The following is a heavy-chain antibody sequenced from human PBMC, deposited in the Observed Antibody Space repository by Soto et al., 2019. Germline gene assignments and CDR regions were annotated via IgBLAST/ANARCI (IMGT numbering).Heavy chain of an antibody. Sequence: QVQLQESGPGLVKPSETLSLTCTVSGASVSRYYVAWIRQSPGKGLEWIGFLYSSGSTNYNSPIKSRGTISVDTSKTQFSLRLRSVTAADTAVYYCASRVSAYYDFWGQGTRVTVSS. CDR2: LYSSGST. D-gene: IGHD2-8*01. V-gene: IGHV4-59*02. J-gene: IGHJ4*02. CDR3: ASRVSAYYDF. CDR1: GASVSRYY.